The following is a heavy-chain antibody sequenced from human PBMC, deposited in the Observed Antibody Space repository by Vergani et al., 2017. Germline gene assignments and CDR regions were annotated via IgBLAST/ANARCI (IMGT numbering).Heavy chain of an antibody. J-gene: IGHJ6*03. V-gene: IGHV1-8*01. CDR3: AGGPRSSGWYYNYYYYYMDV. CDR2: MNPNSGNT. D-gene: IGHD6-19*01. CDR1: GYTFTSYD. Sequence: QVQLVQSGAEVKKPGASVKVSCKASGYTFTSYDINWVRQATGQGLEWMGWMNPNSGNTGYAQKFQGRVTMTRNTSISTAYMELSSLRSEDTAVYYCAGGPRSSGWYYNYYYYYMDVWGKGTTVTVSS.